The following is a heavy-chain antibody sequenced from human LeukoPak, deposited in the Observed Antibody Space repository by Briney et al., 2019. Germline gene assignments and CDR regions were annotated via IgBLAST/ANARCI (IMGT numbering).Heavy chain of an antibody. CDR1: GFSLTTSTVG. Sequence: SGPTLVNPTQTLTLTCTFSGFSLTTSTVGVGWIRQPPGKALEWLALIYWDDDKRYSPSLKSRLTITKDTSKNQVVLTMTNLDPVDTATYYCADSMTPGASDIWGQGTMVTVSS. J-gene: IGHJ3*02. D-gene: IGHD2/OR15-2a*01. V-gene: IGHV2-5*02. CDR2: IYWDDDK. CDR3: ADSMTPGASDI.